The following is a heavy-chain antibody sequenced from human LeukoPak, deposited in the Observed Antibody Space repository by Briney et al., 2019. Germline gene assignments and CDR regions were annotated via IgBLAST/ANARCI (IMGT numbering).Heavy chain of an antibody. V-gene: IGHV3-23*01. D-gene: IGHD6-25*01. CDR2: ISSSGGTT. J-gene: IGHJ3*02. Sequence: GGSLRLSCAASGFTFSSYAMSWVRQAPGKGLEWVSGISSSGGTTYYADSVKGRFTISRDNAKNTVYLQMNSLRAEDTAVYYCARAVGDGFDIWGQGAMVTVSS. CDR3: ARAVGDGFDI. CDR1: GFTFSSYA.